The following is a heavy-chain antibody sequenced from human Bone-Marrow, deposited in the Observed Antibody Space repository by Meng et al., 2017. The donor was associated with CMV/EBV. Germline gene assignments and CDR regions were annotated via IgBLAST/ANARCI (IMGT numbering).Heavy chain of an antibody. CDR3: ARVLQSIAARDPPPYYYYGMDV. CDR1: GYTFTGYY. D-gene: IGHD6-6*01. CDR2: INPNSGGT. J-gene: IGHJ6*02. Sequence: ASVKVSCKASGYTFTGYYIHWVRQAPGQGLEWMGWINPNSGGTHYAQKFQGRVTMTRDTSISTAYMELSRLRSDDTAVYYCARVLQSIAARDPPPYYYYGMDVWGQGTTVTVSS. V-gene: IGHV1-2*02.